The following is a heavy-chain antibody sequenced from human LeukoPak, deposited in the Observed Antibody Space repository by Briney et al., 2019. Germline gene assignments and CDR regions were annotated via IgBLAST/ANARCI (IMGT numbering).Heavy chain of an antibody. CDR2: MNPNSGNT. J-gene: IGHJ6*02. CDR1: GYTFTSYD. Sequence: ASVKVSCKASGYTFTSYDINWVRQATGQGLEWMGWMNPNSGNTGYAQKFQGRVTMTRNTSISTAYMELSSLRSEDTAVYYCARGPLLGYCSGGRCQSGMDVWGQGTTVTVSS. V-gene: IGHV1-8*01. D-gene: IGHD2-15*01. CDR3: ARGPLLGYCSGGRCQSGMDV.